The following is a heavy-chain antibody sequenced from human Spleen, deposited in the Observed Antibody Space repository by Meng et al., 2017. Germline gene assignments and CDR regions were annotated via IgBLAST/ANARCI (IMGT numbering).Heavy chain of an antibody. D-gene: IGHD2/OR15-2a*01. CDR2: TYYRSKWYN. CDR1: GDSVSSNSAA. CDR3: AKEASSRSMFDC. J-gene: IGHJ4*02. V-gene: IGHV6-1*01. Sequence: QVQLKQSGPGLVKPSQTLSLTCVISGDSVSSNSAAWNWIRQSPSRGLEWLGRTYYRSKWYNDYAVSVKSRISIDPDTSKHQFSLQLNSVSPEDTAVYYCAKEASSRSMFDCWGQGTLVTVSS.